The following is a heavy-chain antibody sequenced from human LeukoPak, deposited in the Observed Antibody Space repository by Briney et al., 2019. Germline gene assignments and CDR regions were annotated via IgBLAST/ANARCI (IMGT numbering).Heavy chain of an antibody. V-gene: IGHV1-69*06. J-gene: IGHJ4*02. CDR3: ARDASPYYDFWSGYWMGGFDY. Sequence: SVKVSCKASGGTFSSYAISWVRQAPGQGLEWMGRIIPIFGTANYAQKFQGRVTITADKSTSTAYMELSSLRSEETAVYYCARDASPYYDFWSGYWMGGFDYWGQGTLVTVSS. D-gene: IGHD3-3*01. CDR2: IIPIFGTA. CDR1: GGTFSSYA.